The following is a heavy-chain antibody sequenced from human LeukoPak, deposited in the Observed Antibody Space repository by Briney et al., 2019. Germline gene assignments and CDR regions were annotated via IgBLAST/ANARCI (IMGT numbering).Heavy chain of an antibody. CDR1: GYTFTGYY. CDR2: INPNSGGT. D-gene: IGHD6-25*01. Sequence: GASVKVSCKASGYTFTGYYMHWVRQAPGQGLEWMGRINPNSGGTNYAQKFQGRVTMTRDTSISTAYVELSRLRSDDTAVYYCARDFSSSAYYYYYGMDVWGQGTTFTVSS. J-gene: IGHJ6*02. CDR3: ARDFSSSAYYYYYGMDV. V-gene: IGHV1-2*06.